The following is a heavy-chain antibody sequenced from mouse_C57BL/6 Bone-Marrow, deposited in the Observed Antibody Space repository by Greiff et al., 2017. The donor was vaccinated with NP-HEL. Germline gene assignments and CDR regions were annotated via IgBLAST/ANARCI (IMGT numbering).Heavy chain of an antibody. CDR1: SFNIKDDY. CDR2: IDPENGDT. V-gene: IGHV14-4*01. Sequence: VQLQQSGAELVRPGASVKLSCTASSFNIKDDYMHWVKQRPEQGLEWIGWIDPENGDTEYASKFQGKATITADTSSNTAYLQLSSLTSEDTAVYYCTTYYSLSFYAMDYWGQGTSVTVSS. D-gene: IGHD2-12*01. J-gene: IGHJ4*01. CDR3: TTYYSLSFYAMDY.